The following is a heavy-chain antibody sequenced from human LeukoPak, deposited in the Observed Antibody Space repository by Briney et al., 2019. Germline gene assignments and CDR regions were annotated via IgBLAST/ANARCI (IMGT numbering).Heavy chain of an antibody. V-gene: IGHV3-48*03. CDR3: ARGSSNVAGRENFDN. CDR1: GFTFSSYE. CDR2: ISSSGSTI. D-gene: IGHD6-19*01. Sequence: GGSLRLSCAASGFTFSSYEMNWVRQAPGKGLEWVSYISSSGSTIYYADSVKGRFTISRDNAKNSLYLQVNSLRAEDTAVYFCARGSSNVAGRENFDNWGQGTLVTVSS. J-gene: IGHJ4*02.